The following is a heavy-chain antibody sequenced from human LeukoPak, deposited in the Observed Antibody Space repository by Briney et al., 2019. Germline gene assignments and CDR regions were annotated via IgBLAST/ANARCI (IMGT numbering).Heavy chain of an antibody. CDR3: ASQVATGD. CDR2: ISYDGYTK. CDR1: GFTFSSYA. J-gene: IGHJ4*02. Sequence: PGGSLRLSCAASGFTFSSYAMHWVRQAPGKGLEWVAAISYDGYTKYYGDSVRGRFTISRDNSKNTLFLEMNSLRAEDTAVYYCASQVATGDWGQGTLVTVSS. V-gene: IGHV3-30*03. D-gene: IGHD5-12*01.